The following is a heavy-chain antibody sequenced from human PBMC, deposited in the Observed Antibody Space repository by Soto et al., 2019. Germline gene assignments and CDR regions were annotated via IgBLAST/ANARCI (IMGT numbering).Heavy chain of an antibody. CDR3: VAVGSYCTSPGCYVGWFDP. V-gene: IGHV1-24*01. CDR2: FDHEDGEA. CDR1: GYTLSELS. D-gene: IGHD2-2*01. J-gene: IGHJ5*02. Sequence: QVQLVQSGAEVKKPGASVKVSCKVSGYTLSELSIHWARQAPGKGLAWMGGFDHEDGEALYEQQFQGRVTLTEDTSTDTAYMELSSRRSEDTDLYYCVAVGSYCTSPGCYVGWFDPWGQGTLVTVSS.